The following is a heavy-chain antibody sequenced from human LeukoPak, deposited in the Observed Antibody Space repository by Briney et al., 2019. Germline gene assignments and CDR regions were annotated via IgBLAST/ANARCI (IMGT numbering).Heavy chain of an antibody. CDR2: IYYTGST. V-gene: IGHV4-59*01. CDR1: GGSSSGYY. CDR3: ARAVLATKSEHWFDS. J-gene: IGHJ5*01. D-gene: IGHD2-8*01. Sequence: SETLSLTCAVYGGSSSGYYWSWIRQPPGKGLEWIGYIYYTGSTNYNSSLKSRVTISVDTSKNQFSLNLSSVTAADTAMYYCARAVLATKSEHWFDSWGQGTLVTVSS.